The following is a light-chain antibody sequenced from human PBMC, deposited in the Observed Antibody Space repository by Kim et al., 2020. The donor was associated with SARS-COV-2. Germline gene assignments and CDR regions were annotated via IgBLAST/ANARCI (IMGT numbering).Light chain of an antibody. J-gene: IGKJ4*01. CDR1: QSVSRSY. CDR3: QQYGNSLT. V-gene: IGKV3-20*01. CDR2: GTS. Sequence: VSPGERVTLSCRASQSVSRSYLAWYQQKPGQAPRLLIYGTSSRATGIPDRFSGSGSVTDFTLTISRLEPEDFAVYYCQQYGNSLTFGGGTKVDIK.